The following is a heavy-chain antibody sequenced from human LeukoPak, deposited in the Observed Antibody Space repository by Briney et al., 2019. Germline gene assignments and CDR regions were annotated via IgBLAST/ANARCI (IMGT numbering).Heavy chain of an antibody. CDR2: IYYSGST. V-gene: IGHV4-30-4*01. CDR1: GGSISSGDYY. Sequence: SETLSLTCTVSGGSISSGDYYWSWIRQPPGKGLEWIGYIYYSGSTYYNPSLKSRVTISVDTSKNQFSLELSSVTAADTAVYYCAREVGRDIVVVPAAIIGPNDAFDIWGQGTMVTVSS. J-gene: IGHJ3*02. D-gene: IGHD2-2*02. CDR3: AREVGRDIVVVPAAIIGPNDAFDI.